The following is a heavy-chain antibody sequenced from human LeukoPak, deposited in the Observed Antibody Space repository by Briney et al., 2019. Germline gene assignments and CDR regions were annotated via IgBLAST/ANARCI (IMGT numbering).Heavy chain of an antibody. CDR2: ITGSGGST. V-gene: IGHV3-23*01. CDR3: AKDVTTSTHFDS. CDR1: GFTFSSYA. Sequence: PGGSLRLSCAASGFTFSSYAMSWVRQAPGKGLEWVSTITGSGGSTYYADSVKGRFTISRDKSKNTLYLQMNSLRAEDTAVYYCAKDVTTSTHFDSWGQGTLVTVSS. J-gene: IGHJ4*02. D-gene: IGHD1-14*01.